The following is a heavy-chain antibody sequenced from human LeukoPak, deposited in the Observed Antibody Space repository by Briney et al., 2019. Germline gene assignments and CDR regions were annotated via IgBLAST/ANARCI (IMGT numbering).Heavy chain of an antibody. D-gene: IGHD5-24*01. CDR1: GGSISSYY. CDR2: IYYSGST. J-gene: IGHJ6*02. V-gene: IGHV4-59*12. Sequence: PSETLSLTCTVSGGSISSYYWSWIRQPPGKGLEWIGYIYYSGSTNYNPSLKSRVTISVDTSKNQFSLKLSSVTAADTAVYYCARDGYNFYYYYGMDVWGQGTTVTVSS. CDR3: ARDGYNFYYYYGMDV.